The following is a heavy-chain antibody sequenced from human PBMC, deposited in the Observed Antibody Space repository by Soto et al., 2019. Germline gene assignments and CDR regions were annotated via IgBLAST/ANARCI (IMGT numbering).Heavy chain of an antibody. V-gene: IGHV1-46*03. J-gene: IGHJ6*03. CDR2: INPSGGST. Sequence: ASVKVSCKASGYTFTSYYMHWVRQAPGQGLEWMGIINPSGGSTSYAQKFQGRVTMTRDTSTSTVYMELSSLRSEDTAVYYCARDLSPYPGIAAAGDGRDYYHYMDVWGKGTTVTVSS. CDR3: ARDLSPYPGIAAAGDGRDYYHYMDV. D-gene: IGHD6-13*01. CDR1: GYTFTSYY.